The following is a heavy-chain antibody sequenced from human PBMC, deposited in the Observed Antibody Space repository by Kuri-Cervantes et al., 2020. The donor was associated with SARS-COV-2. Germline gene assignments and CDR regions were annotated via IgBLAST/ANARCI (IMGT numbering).Heavy chain of an antibody. CDR2: ISWNSGSI. CDR1: GFTFDDYA. V-gene: IGHV3-9*01. Sequence: GGSLRLSCAASGFTFDDYAMHWVRQAPGKGLEWVSGISWNSGSIGYADSVRGRFTISRDNAKNTLYLQMNSLRADDTAVYYCAKSDWFDPWGQGTLVTVSS. CDR3: AKSDWFDP. J-gene: IGHJ5*02.